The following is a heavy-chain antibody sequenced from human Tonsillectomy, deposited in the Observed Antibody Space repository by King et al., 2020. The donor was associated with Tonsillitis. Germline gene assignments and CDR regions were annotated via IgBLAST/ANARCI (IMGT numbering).Heavy chain of an antibody. CDR3: ARDPPYYYDSSGYYSRYYYYGMDV. CDR2: INPSGGST. Sequence: QLVQSGAEVKKPGASVKVSCKASGYTFTSYYIHWVRQAPGQGLEWMGIINPSGGSTSYAQKFQGRVTMTRDTSTSTVYMELSSLRSEDTAVYYCARDPPYYYDSSGYYSRYYYYGMDVWGQGTTVTVSS. D-gene: IGHD3-22*01. CDR1: GYTFTSYY. J-gene: IGHJ6*02. V-gene: IGHV1-46*01.